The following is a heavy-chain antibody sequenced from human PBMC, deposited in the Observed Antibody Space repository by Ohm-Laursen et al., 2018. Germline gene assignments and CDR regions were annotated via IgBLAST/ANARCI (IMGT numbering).Heavy chain of an antibody. D-gene: IGHD6-6*01. V-gene: IGHV3-7*01. CDR1: GFTFTSFW. CDR2: IKQDGSEK. Sequence: SLRLSCAASGFTFTSFWMSWVRQAPGKGLEWVANIKQDGSEKYYVDSVKGRLTISRDNAKNSLYLQMNSLRAEDTAVYYCAREYSSSSGRAFDIWGQGTMVTVSS. CDR3: AREYSSSSGRAFDI. J-gene: IGHJ3*02.